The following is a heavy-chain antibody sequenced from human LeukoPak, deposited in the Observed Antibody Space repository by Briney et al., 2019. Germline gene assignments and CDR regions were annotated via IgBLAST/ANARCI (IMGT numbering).Heavy chain of an antibody. CDR1: GGSFSGYY. D-gene: IGHD3-9*01. CDR2: INHSGST. J-gene: IGHJ4*02. CDR3: ARHSLERAYYDILTGYRIDY. Sequence: SETLPLTCAVYGGSFSGYYWSWIRQPPGKGLEWIGEINHSGSTNYNPSLKSRVTISVDTSKNQFSLKLSSVTAADTAVYYCARHSLERAYYDILTGYRIDYWGQGTLVTVSS. V-gene: IGHV4-34*01.